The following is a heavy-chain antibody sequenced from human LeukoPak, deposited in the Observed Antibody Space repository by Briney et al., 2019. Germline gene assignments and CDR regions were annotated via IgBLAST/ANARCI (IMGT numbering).Heavy chain of an antibody. CDR2: MNPKSSDT. CDR3: ARGRYMDI. CDR1: GYTLIDYE. J-gene: IGHJ6*03. Sequence: ATVKVSCKVSGYTLIDYEINWVRQATGHGLEWMGGMNPKSSDTGYAPKLPGRVTFTRDSSISTVDVELGCLRAEDTALYYCARGRYMDIGGKGTTVTV. V-gene: IGHV1-8*03.